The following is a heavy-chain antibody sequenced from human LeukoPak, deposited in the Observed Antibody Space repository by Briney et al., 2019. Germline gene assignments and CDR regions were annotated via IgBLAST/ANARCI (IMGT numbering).Heavy chain of an antibody. CDR1: GGTFSSYA. V-gene: IGHV1-69*04. CDR3: ARDPSIVVVPAAIGSY. J-gene: IGHJ4*02. D-gene: IGHD2-2*02. Sequence: SVTVSCKASGGTFSSYAISWVRQAPGQGLEWMGRIIPILGIANYAQKFQGRVTITADKSTSTAYMELSSLRSEDTAVYYCARDPSIVVVPAAIGSYWGQGTLVTVSS. CDR2: IIPILGIA.